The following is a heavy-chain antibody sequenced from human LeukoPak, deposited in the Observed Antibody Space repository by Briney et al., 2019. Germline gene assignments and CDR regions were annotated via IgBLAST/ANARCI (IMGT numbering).Heavy chain of an antibody. D-gene: IGHD3-22*01. CDR2: IYYSGST. CDR1: GGSISSYY. J-gene: IGHJ4*02. CDR3: ARMYDSSGYYYLAFDY. Sequence: SETLSLTCTVSGGSISSYYWSWIRQPPGKGLEWIGYIYYSGSTNYNPSLKSRVTISVDTSKNQFSLKLSSVTAADTAVYYCARMYDSSGYYYLAFDYWGQGTLVTVSS. V-gene: IGHV4-59*01.